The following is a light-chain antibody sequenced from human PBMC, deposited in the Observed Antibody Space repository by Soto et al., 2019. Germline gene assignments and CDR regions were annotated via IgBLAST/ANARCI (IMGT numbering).Light chain of an antibody. Sequence: DIELTPSPLSLAVTPGEPASISCRSSQSLLHSNGYNYLDWYLQKPGQSPQLLIYLGSNRASGVPDRFSGSGSGTDFTLKISRVEAEDVGVYYCMQALQTPRTFGQGTRLEIK. CDR3: MQALQTPRT. CDR2: LGS. J-gene: IGKJ5*01. CDR1: QSLLHSNGYNY. V-gene: IGKV2-28*01.